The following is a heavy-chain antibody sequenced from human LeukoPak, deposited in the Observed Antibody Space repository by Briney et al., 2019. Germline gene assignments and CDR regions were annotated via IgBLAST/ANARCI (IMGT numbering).Heavy chain of an antibody. Sequence: SETLSLTCTVSGGSISSYYWSWIRQPPGKGLEWIGYIYYSGSTNYNPSLKSRVTISVDTSKNQFSLKLSSVTAADTAVYYCARGNIVVVPAHTSIDAFDIWGQGTMVTVSS. CDR3: ARGNIVVVPAHTSIDAFDI. CDR2: IYYSGST. J-gene: IGHJ3*02. V-gene: IGHV4-59*01. D-gene: IGHD2-2*01. CDR1: GGSISSYY.